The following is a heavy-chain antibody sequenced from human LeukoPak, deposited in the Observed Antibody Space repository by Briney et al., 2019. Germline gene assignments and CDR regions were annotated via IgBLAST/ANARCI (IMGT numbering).Heavy chain of an antibody. CDR3: TITTSDY. J-gene: IGHJ4*02. Sequence: GGSLRLSCAASGFTFSRYYMHWVRQAPGKGLVWVAFIRFDGDNKYYADSVKGRFTISRDNSKNTLYLQMNSLRAEDTAVYYCTITTSDYWGQGTLVTVSS. D-gene: IGHD4-11*01. CDR1: GFTFSRYY. CDR2: IRFDGDNK. V-gene: IGHV3-30*02.